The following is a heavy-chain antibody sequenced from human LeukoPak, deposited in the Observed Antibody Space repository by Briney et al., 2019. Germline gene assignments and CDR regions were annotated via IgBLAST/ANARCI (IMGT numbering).Heavy chain of an antibody. CDR1: GFTFSSYS. Sequence: GGSLRLSCAASGFTFSSYSMNWVRQAPGKGLEWVSSISSSSSYIYYADSVKGRFTISRDNAKNSLYLQMNSLRAEDTAVYYCARDRSEDIVVVPAAMLGGDYWGQGTLLTVSS. V-gene: IGHV3-21*01. J-gene: IGHJ4*02. CDR3: ARDRSEDIVVVPAAMLGGDY. D-gene: IGHD2-2*01. CDR2: ISSSSSYI.